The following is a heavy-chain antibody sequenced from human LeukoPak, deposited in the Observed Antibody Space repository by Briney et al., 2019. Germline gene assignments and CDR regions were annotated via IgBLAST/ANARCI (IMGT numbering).Heavy chain of an antibody. CDR2: IIPIFGTS. D-gene: IGHD3-9*01. J-gene: IGHJ3*02. Sequence: ASVKVSCKASGGTFSTYAISWVRQAPGQGLEWMGGIIPIFGTSNHAQKFQGRVTITADESTSTAYMELSSLRSEDTAVYYCARDDGRYFDRLGHDAFDIWGQGTLVTVSS. V-gene: IGHV1-69*13. CDR1: GGTFSTYA. CDR3: ARDDGRYFDRLGHDAFDI.